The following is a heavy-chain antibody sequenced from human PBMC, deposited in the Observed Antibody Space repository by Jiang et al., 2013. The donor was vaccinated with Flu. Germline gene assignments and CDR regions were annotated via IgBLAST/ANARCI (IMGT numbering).Heavy chain of an antibody. Sequence: SSVKVSCKASGGTFSSYAISWVRQAPGQGLEWMGGIIPIFGTANYAQKFQGRVTITADESTSTAYMELSSLRSEDTAVYYCARGGNDYSNAVPLYYMDVWGKGTTVTVSS. CDR2: IIPIFGTA. CDR1: GGTFSSYA. V-gene: IGHV1-69*01. D-gene: IGHD4-11*01. J-gene: IGHJ6*03. CDR3: ARGGNDYSNAVPLYYMDV.